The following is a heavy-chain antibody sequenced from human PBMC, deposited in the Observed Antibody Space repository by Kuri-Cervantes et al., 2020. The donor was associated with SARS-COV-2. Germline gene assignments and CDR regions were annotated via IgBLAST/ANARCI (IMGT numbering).Heavy chain of an antibody. Sequence: ASVKVSCKASGYTFTSYYMHWVRQAPGQGLEWMGIINPSGGSTSYAQKFQGRVTMTRDTSTSTAYMELRSLRSDDTAVYYCARWGDILTGYERGTDYWGQGTRVTVSS. CDR2: INPSGGST. J-gene: IGHJ4*02. V-gene: IGHV1-46*01. CDR1: GYTFTSYY. CDR3: ARWGDILTGYERGTDY. D-gene: IGHD3-9*01.